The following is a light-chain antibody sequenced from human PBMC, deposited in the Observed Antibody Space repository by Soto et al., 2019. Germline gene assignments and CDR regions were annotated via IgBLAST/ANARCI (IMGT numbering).Light chain of an antibody. CDR1: QSVSNNY. CDR2: GFS. Sequence: EVVLTQSPGTLSLSPGERATLSCRASQSVSNNYFAWYQQKPGQAPRLLIFGFSDRATGIPDRFSGSGSGTDFTLTISRLEPEDVSVYYCQQYGSSPPYTFGQGTKLEIK. J-gene: IGKJ2*01. V-gene: IGKV3-20*01. CDR3: QQYGSSPPYT.